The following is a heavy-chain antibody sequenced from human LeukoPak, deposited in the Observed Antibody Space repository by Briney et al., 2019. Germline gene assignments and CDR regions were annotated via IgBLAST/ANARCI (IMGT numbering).Heavy chain of an antibody. CDR2: IYYGGST. Sequence: SETLSLTCTVSGGSISSGSYYWGWIRQPPGKGLEWIGTIYYGGSTYYNASLKSRVTISVDTSKNQFSLRLRSVTAADTAIYYCARQDYGDYSADYWGLGTLVTVSS. CDR1: GGSISSGSYY. V-gene: IGHV4-39*01. D-gene: IGHD4-17*01. CDR3: ARQDYGDYSADY. J-gene: IGHJ4*02.